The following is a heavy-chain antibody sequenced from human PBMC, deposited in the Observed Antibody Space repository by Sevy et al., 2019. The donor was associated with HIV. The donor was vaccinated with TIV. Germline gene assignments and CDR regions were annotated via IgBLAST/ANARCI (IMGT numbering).Heavy chain of an antibody. CDR3: ARGATYYYYYYMDV. CDR2: INSDGSST. J-gene: IGHJ6*03. Sequence: GGSLRLSCAASGFTFSSYWMHWVRQAPGKGLVWVSRINSDGSSTSYADSVKGRFTISRDNAKNTLYLQMNSLRAEDTSVYYCARGATYYYYYYMDVWGKGTTVTVSS. V-gene: IGHV3-74*01. CDR1: GFTFSSYW.